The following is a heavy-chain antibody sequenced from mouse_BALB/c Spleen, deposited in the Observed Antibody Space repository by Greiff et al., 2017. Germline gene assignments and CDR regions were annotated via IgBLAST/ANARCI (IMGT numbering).Heavy chain of an antibody. V-gene: IGHV2-9-2*01. D-gene: IGHD1-1*01. CDR3: VREGVGSSYAMDY. Sequence: VQLQQSGPGLVAPSQSLSITCTVSGFSLTSYDISWIRQPPGKGLEWLGVIWTGGGTNYNSAFMSRLSISKDNSKSQVFLKMNSLQTDDTAIYYCVREGVGSSYAMDYWGQGTSVTVSS. J-gene: IGHJ4*01. CDR2: IWTGGGT. CDR1: GFSLTSYD.